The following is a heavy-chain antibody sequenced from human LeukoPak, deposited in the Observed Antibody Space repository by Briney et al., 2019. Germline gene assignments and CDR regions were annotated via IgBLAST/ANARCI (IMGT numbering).Heavy chain of an antibody. D-gene: IGHD3-22*01. CDR2: ISSSGSTI. CDR3: VSSITMIVVAH. J-gene: IGHJ4*02. V-gene: IGHV3-11*01. Sequence: GGSLRLSCAASGFTFSDYYMSWIRQAPGKGLEWVSYISSSGSTIYYADSVKGRFTISRDNAKNSLYLQMNSLRAEDTAVYYCVSSITMIVVAHWGQGTLVTVSS. CDR1: GFTFSDYY.